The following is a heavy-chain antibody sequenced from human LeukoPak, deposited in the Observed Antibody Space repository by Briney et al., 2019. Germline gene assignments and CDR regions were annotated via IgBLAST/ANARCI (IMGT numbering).Heavy chain of an antibody. CDR1: GFTFSSYA. CDR3: AKHGYSYGNFDY. V-gene: IGHV3-23*01. Sequence: GGSLRLSCAASGFTFSSYAMSWVRQDPGKGLEWVSAIIGSGGSTYYADSVKGRFTTSRDNSKNTLYLQMNSLRAEDTAVYYCAKHGYSYGNFDYWGQGTLVTVSS. CDR2: IIGSGGST. J-gene: IGHJ4*02. D-gene: IGHD5-18*01.